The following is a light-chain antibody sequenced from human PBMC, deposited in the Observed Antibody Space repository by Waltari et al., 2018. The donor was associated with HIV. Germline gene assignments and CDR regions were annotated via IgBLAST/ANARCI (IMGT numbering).Light chain of an antibody. CDR1: SGSVSTSAY. CDR3: LLYMGSAWV. V-gene: IGLV8-61*01. CDR2: STQ. J-gene: IGLJ3*02. Sequence: QTLVTQEPSFSVSPGGTVTLTCGLTSGSVSTSAYPRWYQQTPGQPPRTLIYSTQIRSSGVPDRFSGSILGNKAALTITGAQADDESDYYCLLYMGSAWVFGGGTKLTVL.